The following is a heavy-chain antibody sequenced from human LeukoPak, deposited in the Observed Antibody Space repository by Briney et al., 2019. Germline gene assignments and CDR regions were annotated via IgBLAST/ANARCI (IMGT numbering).Heavy chain of an antibody. V-gene: IGHV4-39*01. D-gene: IGHD3-22*01. CDR2: IYYSGST. J-gene: IGHJ4*02. Sequence: PSETLPLTCTVPGGSISSSSYYWGWIRQPPGKGLEWIGSIYYSGSTYYDPSLKSRVTISVDTSKNQFSLKLSSVTAADTAVYYCARQSYYDSSGYYHYWGQGTLVTVSS. CDR3: ARQSYYDSSGYYHY. CDR1: GGSISSSSYY.